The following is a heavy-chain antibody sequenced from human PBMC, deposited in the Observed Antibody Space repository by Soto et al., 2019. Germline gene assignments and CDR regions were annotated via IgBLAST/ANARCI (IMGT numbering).Heavy chain of an antibody. CDR1: GGSISSGGYS. D-gene: IGHD6-6*01. V-gene: IGHV4-30-2*01. CDR2: IYHSGST. Sequence: QLQLQESGSGLVKPSQTLSLTCAVSGGSISSGGYSWSWIRQPPGKGLEWIGYIYHSGSTYYNPSLKSRVTRSVDRSKNQFSLKLSSVTAADTAVYYCAREGSSSGYYYDGMDVWGQGTTVTVSS. J-gene: IGHJ6*02. CDR3: AREGSSSGYYYDGMDV.